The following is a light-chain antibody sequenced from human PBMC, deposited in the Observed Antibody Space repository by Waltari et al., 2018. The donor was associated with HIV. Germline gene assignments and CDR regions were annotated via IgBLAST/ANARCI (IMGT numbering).Light chain of an antibody. V-gene: IGLV1-40*01. J-gene: IGLJ3*02. CDR2: GNS. CDR3: QSYDSSLSGSV. CDR1: SSNIGAGYA. Sequence: QSVLTQPPSVSGAPGQRVTISCTGSSSNIGAGYAVHWYQQLPGTATKLLIYGNSNRPSGVPDRFSGSKSGTSASLAITGLQAEDEADYYCQSYDSSLSGSVFGGGTKLTVL.